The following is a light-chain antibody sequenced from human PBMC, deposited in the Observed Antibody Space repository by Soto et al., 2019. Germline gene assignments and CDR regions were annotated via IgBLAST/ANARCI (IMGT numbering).Light chain of an antibody. J-gene: IGKJ1*01. CDR2: GAS. CDR1: QSVNIN. CDR3: QLYNKWPRT. Sequence: EIVMTQYPSTLSVSPGERATLSCGASQSVNINLAWYQQKPGQAPRLLIFGASSRANGIPARFSGSGSGTEFTLTISNLQTEDFAVYYCQLYNKWPRTFAQGTKVDIK. V-gene: IGKV3-15*01.